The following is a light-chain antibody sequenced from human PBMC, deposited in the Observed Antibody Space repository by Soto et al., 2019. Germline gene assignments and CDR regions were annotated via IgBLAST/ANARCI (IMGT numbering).Light chain of an antibody. CDR2: LEGSGSY. V-gene: IGLV4-60*03. CDR3: ETWDTNTRV. Sequence: QAVVTQSSSASASLGSSVKLTCTLSRGHSSYIIAWHQQQPGKAPRYLMKLEGSGSYNKGSGVPDRFSGSSSGAVRYLTISNLQSDDEADYYCETWDTNTRVFGGRTKVTVL. J-gene: IGLJ3*02. CDR1: RGHSSYI.